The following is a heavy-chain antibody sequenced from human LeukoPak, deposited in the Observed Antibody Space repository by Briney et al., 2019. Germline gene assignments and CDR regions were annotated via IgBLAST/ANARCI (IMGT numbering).Heavy chain of an antibody. D-gene: IGHD5-12*01. CDR1: GFTFDDYA. CDR3: AINRGGDSGYGNFDY. J-gene: IGHJ4*02. Sequence: PGRSLRLSCAASGFTFDDYAMHWVRQAPGKGLEWVSGISWNSGSIGYADSVKGRFTTSRDNAKNSLYLQMNSLRAEDTAFYYCAINRGGDSGYGNFDYWGQGTLVTVSS. CDR2: ISWNSGSI. V-gene: IGHV3-9*01.